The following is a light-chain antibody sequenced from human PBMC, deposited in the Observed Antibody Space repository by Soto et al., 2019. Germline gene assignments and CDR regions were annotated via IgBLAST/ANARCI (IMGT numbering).Light chain of an antibody. V-gene: IGKV1-39*01. Sequence: DIQMTQSPSSLSASVGDRVTITCRASQSISRYLNWYQQKPGKAPNLLIYVASSLQSEVPSRFSGSGSGTDFTLTITSLQPEYFATYYCQQSDGTAITFGQGTRLEIK. CDR2: VAS. CDR1: QSISRY. J-gene: IGKJ5*01. CDR3: QQSDGTAIT.